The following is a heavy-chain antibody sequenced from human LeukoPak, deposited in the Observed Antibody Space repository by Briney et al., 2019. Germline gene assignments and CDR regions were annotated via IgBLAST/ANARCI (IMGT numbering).Heavy chain of an antibody. V-gene: IGHV3-23*01. D-gene: IGHD3-22*01. CDR2: ISGSGGST. CDR3: TRDSGYYGLAFDY. J-gene: IGHJ4*02. Sequence: GGSLRLSCAASGFTFSSYAMSWVRQAPGKGLERVSAISGSGGSTYYADSVKGRFTISRDNAKNSLYLQMNSLRAEDTAVYYCTRDSGYYGLAFDYWGQGTLVTVSS. CDR1: GFTFSSYA.